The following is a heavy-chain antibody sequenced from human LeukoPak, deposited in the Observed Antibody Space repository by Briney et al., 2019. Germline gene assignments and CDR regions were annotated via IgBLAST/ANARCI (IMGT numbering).Heavy chain of an antibody. Sequence: PSETLSLTCTVSGYSISSRYYWGWIRQPPGKALEWVGSIFHSGSTYYNPSLKSRVTISVDTSKNQFSLKLRSVAAAHTAVYYCARDRGVAVAGPPGYWGQGTLVTVSS. J-gene: IGHJ4*02. CDR1: GYSISSRYY. V-gene: IGHV4-38-2*02. D-gene: IGHD6-19*01. CDR2: IFHSGST. CDR3: ARDRGVAVAGPPGY.